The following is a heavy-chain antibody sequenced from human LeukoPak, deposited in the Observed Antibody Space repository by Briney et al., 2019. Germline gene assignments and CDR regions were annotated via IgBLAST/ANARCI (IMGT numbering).Heavy chain of an antibody. CDR2: IYYSGST. V-gene: IGHV4-31*03. Sequence: SETLSLTCTVSGGSISSSSYYWGWIRQHPGKGLEWIGYIYYSGSTYYNLSLKSRVTISVDTSKNQFSLKLSSVTAADTAVYYCARLYYDILTGHRLFDYWGQGTLVTVSS. CDR3: ARLYYDILTGHRLFDY. J-gene: IGHJ4*02. CDR1: GGSISSSSYY. D-gene: IGHD3-9*01.